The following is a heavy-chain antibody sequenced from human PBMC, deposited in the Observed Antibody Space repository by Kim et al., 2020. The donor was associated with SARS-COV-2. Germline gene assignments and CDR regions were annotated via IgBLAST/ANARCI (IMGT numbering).Heavy chain of an antibody. J-gene: IGHJ1*01. CDR3: ARGVGRDIVVVPAARHFQH. D-gene: IGHD2-2*01. V-gene: IGHV4-34*01. Sequence: SRVTISVDTSKNQFSLKLSSVTAADTAVYYCARGVGRDIVVVPAARHFQHWGQGTLVTVSS.